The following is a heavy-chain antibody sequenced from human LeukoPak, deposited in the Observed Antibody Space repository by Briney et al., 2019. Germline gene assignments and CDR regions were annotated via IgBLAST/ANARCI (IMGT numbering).Heavy chain of an antibody. J-gene: IGHJ4*02. D-gene: IGHD3-22*01. CDR2: TSGSSTYI. Sequence: GGSLRLSCEASGFTFTSYTMNCVRQAPGKGLEWVSSTSGSSTYIFYADSVKGRSTISRDNAKNSLFLQINSLRVEDTAVYYCARDGPAYYYDSGGSFDYWGQGTLVTVSS. CDR1: GFTFTSYT. V-gene: IGHV3-21*01. CDR3: ARDGPAYYYDSGGSFDY.